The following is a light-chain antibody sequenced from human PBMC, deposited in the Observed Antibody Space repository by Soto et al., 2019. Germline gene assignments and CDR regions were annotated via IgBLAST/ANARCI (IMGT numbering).Light chain of an antibody. CDR2: GVY. CDR1: QSVSSN. J-gene: IGKJ1*01. V-gene: IGKV3-15*01. Sequence: EIVMTQSPTILSVSPGERATLSCRASQSVSSNLAWYQQKPGQAPRLLIYGVYTRATGIPARFSGGGSGAEYTLTISSLQSVDFAVYYCQQYDKWPRTFGQGTKVDI. CDR3: QQYDKWPRT.